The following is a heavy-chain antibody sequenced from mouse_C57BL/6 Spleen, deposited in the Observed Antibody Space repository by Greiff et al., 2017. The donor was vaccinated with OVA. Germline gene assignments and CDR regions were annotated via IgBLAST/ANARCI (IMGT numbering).Heavy chain of an antibody. CDR3: ARGDYDGYYYAMDY. CDR2: ISYDGSN. J-gene: IGHJ4*01. Sequence: DVKLVESGPGLVKPSQSLSLTCSVTGYSITSGYYWNWIRQFPGNKLEWMGYISYDGSNNYNPSLKNRISITRDTSKNQFFLKLNSVTTEDTATYYCARGDYDGYYYAMDYWGQGTSVTVSS. D-gene: IGHD2-4*01. CDR1: GYSITSGYY. V-gene: IGHV3-6*01.